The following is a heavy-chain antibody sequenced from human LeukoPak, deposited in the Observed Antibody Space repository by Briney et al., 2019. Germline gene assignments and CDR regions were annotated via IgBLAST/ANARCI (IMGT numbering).Heavy chain of an antibody. Sequence: SETLSLTCTVSGVSISSASYYWGWIRQPPGKGLEWIGIIYYSGSTYYNPSLKSRVTISVDTSKNQFSLKLSSVTAADTAVYYCARQRDSSFDQWGQGTLVTVSS. CDR3: ARQRDSSFDQ. D-gene: IGHD2/OR15-2a*01. CDR1: GVSISSASYY. V-gene: IGHV4-39*01. J-gene: IGHJ4*02. CDR2: IYYSGST.